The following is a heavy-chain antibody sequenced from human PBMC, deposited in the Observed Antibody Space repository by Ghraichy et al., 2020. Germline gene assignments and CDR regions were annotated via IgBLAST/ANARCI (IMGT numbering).Heavy chain of an antibody. V-gene: IGHV4-30-2*01. CDR3: ARARYRGSWVDFDY. J-gene: IGHJ4*02. Sequence: SQTLSLTCAVSGGSISSGGYSWSWIRQPPGKGLEWIGYIYHSGSTYYNPSLKSRVTISVDRSKNQFSLKLSSVTAADTAVYYCARARYRGSWVDFDYWGQGTLVTVSS. CDR1: GGSISSGGYS. CDR2: IYHSGST. D-gene: IGHD3-10*01.